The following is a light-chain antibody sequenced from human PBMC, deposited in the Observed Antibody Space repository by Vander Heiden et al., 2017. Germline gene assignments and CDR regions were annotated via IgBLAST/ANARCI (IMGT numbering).Light chain of an antibody. J-gene: IGLJ1*01. CDR2: EVS. V-gene: IGLV2-14*01. CDR1: SSDVCGYNY. CDR3: SSYTSSSTFYV. Sequence: QSALTQPASVSGSPGQPLTISCTGTSSDVCGYNYVSWYQQHPGKAAKLMIYEVSNRPSGVSNRFSGSKSGNTASLTISGLQAEDEADYYCSSYTSSSTFYVFGTGTKVTVL.